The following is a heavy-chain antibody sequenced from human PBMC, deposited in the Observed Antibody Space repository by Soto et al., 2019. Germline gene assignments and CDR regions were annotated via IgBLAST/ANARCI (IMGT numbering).Heavy chain of an antibody. CDR1: GFTVSRNY. J-gene: IGHJ2*01. CDR2: INSAGST. CDR3: TRDPSVDCSGGTCYSRYWYFDL. Sequence: GGSLRLSCAASGFTVSRNYMNWVRQAPGKGLEWVSVINSAGSTYYADSVKGRFTISRDNSKNTLDLQMNSLRAGDTAVYYCTRDPSVDCSGGTCYSRYWYFDLWGRGTLVTVSS. D-gene: IGHD2-15*01. V-gene: IGHV3-53*01.